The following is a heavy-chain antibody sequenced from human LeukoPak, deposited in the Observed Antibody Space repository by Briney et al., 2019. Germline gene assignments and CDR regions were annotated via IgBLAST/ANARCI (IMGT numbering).Heavy chain of an antibody. Sequence: GGSLRLSCAASGFTFSGSAMHWVRQASGKWLEWVGRIRSKANSYATAYAASVKGRFTISRDDSKNTAYLQMNSLKTEDTAVYYCTRLSSGHLGFDPWGQGTLVTVSS. CDR3: TRLSSGHLGFDP. CDR2: IRSKANSYAT. CDR1: GFTFSGSA. J-gene: IGHJ5*02. V-gene: IGHV3-73*01. D-gene: IGHD6-19*01.